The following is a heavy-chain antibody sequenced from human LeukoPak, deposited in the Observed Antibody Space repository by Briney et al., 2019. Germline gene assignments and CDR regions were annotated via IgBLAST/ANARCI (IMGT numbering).Heavy chain of an antibody. CDR2: IYASGST. Sequence: PSETLSLTCTVSGDSISSYYWSWIRQPAGKGLEWIGRIYASGSTNYNPSLKSRVTMSLDTSKNQFSLNLSSVTAADTAVYYCARKALPENWFDPWGQGTLVTVSS. J-gene: IGHJ5*02. V-gene: IGHV4-4*07. CDR1: GDSISSYY. CDR3: ARKALPENWFDP.